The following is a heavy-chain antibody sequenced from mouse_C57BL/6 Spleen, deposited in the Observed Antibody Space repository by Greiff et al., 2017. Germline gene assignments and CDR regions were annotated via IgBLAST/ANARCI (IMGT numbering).Heavy chain of an antibody. CDR1: GFTFSSYA. CDR3: ARGDYYGSSYWYFDV. Sequence: EVQLVESGGGLVKPGGSLKLSCAASGFTFSSYAMSWVRQTPEKRLEWVATISAGGSYTYYPDNVKGRFTISRDNAKNNLYLQMSHLKSEDTAMYYCARGDYYGSSYWYFDVWGTGTTLTVSS. V-gene: IGHV5-4*01. CDR2: ISAGGSYT. J-gene: IGHJ1*03. D-gene: IGHD1-1*01.